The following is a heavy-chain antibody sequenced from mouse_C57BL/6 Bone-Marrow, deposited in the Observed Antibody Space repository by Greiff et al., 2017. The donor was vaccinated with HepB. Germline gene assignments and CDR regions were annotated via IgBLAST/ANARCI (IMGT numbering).Heavy chain of an antibody. Sequence: VKLQQSGAELVRPGTSVKVSCKASGYAFTNYLIEWVKQRPGQGLEWIGVINPGSGGTNYNEKFKGKATLTADKSSSTAYMQLSSLTSEDSAVYFCARKAYYYGSSYPYFDYWGQGTTLTVSS. CDR3: ARKAYYYGSSYPYFDY. J-gene: IGHJ2*01. CDR1: GYAFTNYL. D-gene: IGHD1-1*01. V-gene: IGHV1-54*01. CDR2: INPGSGGT.